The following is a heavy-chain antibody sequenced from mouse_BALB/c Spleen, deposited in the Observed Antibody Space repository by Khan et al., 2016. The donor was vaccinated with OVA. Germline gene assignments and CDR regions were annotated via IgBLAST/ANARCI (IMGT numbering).Heavy chain of an antibody. CDR1: GFNIKDYY. CDR3: ARDGYSPWFAY. J-gene: IGHJ3*01. Sequence: VQLQQSGAELVRPGALVKLSCKASGFNIKDYYMHWVKQRPEQGLVWIGRIDPENGNTIYDPKFQGKASITSDTSSNTAYLQLCSLTSEDTAVYYCARDGYSPWFAYWGQGTLVTVSA. V-gene: IGHV14-1*02. D-gene: IGHD2-3*01. CDR2: IDPENGNT.